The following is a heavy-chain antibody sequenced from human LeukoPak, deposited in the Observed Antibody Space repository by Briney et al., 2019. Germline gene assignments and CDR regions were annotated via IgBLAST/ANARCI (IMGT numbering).Heavy chain of an antibody. J-gene: IGHJ5*02. D-gene: IGHD4-17*01. CDR2: IISIIDTA. CDR1: GGTFSSYS. V-gene: IGHV1-69*13. CDR3: ARATVTTYNWFDP. Sequence: SVRVSCKASGGTFSSYSISWVRQAPGQGLEWMGGIISIIDTAKYAQKFQGRVTITADDSTSTVYMELSSLRSEDTAVYYCARATVTTYNWFDPWGQGTLVTVSS.